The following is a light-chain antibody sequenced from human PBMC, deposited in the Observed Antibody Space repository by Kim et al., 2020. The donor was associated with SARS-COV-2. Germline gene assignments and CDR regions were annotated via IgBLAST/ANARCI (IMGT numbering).Light chain of an antibody. J-gene: IGKJ5*01. Sequence: SPGESATLSCRASQNGISSYLAWCQHKPGQAPRLLIYGASTRATDIPDRFSGSGSGTDFTLTISRVEPEDSAVYFCQQFETSPWTFGQGTRLEIK. V-gene: IGKV3-20*01. CDR1: QNGISSY. CDR2: GAS. CDR3: QQFETSPWT.